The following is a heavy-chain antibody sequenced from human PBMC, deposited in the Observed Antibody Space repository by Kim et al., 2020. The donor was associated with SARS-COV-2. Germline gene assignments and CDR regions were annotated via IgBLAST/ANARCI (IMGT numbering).Heavy chain of an antibody. CDR2: IYYSGST. J-gene: IGHJ4*02. V-gene: IGHV4-59*01. Sequence: SETLSLTCTVSGGSISSYYWSWIRQPPGKGLEWIGYIYYSGSTNYNASLKSRVTISVDTSKNQFSLKLSSVTAADTAVYYCARVKYSSSWYYFDYWGQGTLVTVSS. CDR1: GGSISSYY. CDR3: ARVKYSSSWYYFDY. D-gene: IGHD6-13*01.